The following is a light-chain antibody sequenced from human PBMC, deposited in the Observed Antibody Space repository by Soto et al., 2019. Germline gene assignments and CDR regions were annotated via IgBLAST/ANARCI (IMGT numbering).Light chain of an antibody. J-gene: IGKJ1*01. Sequence: IVLTQSPGTLSLSPGERATLSCRASQSVPSNFLAWYQQKPGQAPILLIYGVSRRATGIPDRFSGSGSGTDFTLTISRLEPEDFAVYYCQQYDSSWTFGQGTKVAIK. CDR2: GVS. CDR1: QSVPSNF. V-gene: IGKV3-20*01. CDR3: QQYDSSWT.